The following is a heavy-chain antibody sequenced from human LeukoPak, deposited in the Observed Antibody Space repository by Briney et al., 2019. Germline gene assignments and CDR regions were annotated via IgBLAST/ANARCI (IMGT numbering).Heavy chain of an antibody. J-gene: IGHJ5*02. V-gene: IGHV4-39*01. Sequence: PSETLSLTCTVSGGSISSRSYYWGWIRQPPGKGLEWIGSIYYSGSTYYNPSLKSRVTISVDTSKNQFSLKLSSVTAADTAVYYCARHYLRRIAVAGRASFQGNWFDPWGQGTLVTVSS. CDR1: GGSISSRSYY. CDR3: ARHYLRRIAVAGRASFQGNWFDP. D-gene: IGHD6-19*01. CDR2: IYYSGST.